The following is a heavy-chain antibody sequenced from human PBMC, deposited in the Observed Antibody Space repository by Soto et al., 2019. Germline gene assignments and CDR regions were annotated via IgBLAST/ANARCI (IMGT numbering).Heavy chain of an antibody. CDR2: INPNSGGT. CDR3: ARGILWFGELYFNWFAP. V-gene: IGHV1-2*04. Sequence: QVQLVQSGAEVKKPGASVKVSCKASGYTFTGYYMHWVRQAPGQGLEWMGWINPNSGGTNYAQKFQGWVTMTRDTSISTAYIELSRLRSDATAVYYCARGILWFGELYFNWFAPWGQGTLVTVSS. CDR1: GYTFTGYY. D-gene: IGHD3-10*01. J-gene: IGHJ5*02.